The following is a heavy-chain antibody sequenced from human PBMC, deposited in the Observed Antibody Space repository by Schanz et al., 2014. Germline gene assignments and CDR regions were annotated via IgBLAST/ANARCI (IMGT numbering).Heavy chain of an antibody. CDR1: GFTVSSNH. D-gene: IGHD6-19*01. V-gene: IGHV3-23*04. J-gene: IGHJ4*02. Sequence: EGQLAESGGGLVQPGGSLRLSCAVSGFTVSSNHMSWVRQAPGKGLEWVSALSGSGGSTYYADSVKGRFTISRDYSKNTLYLQMSSLRAEDTAIYYCAKLSSSGRLAGYFDYWGQGALVTVSS. CDR3: AKLSSSGRLAGYFDY. CDR2: LSGSGGST.